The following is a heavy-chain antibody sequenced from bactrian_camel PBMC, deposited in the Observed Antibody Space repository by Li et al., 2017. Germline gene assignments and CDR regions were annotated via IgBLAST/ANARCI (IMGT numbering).Heavy chain of an antibody. Sequence: QLVESGGGLVQPGGSLRLSCAASGFVFRSHVMTWVRQAPGKGLEWVSNVDSAGDIARYGVSVQGRFTVSRDNAKNTVYLQMNSLKPEDTAVYYCVRDVYGLDYWGQGTQVTVS. CDR1: GFVFRSHV. CDR2: VDSAGDIA. V-gene: IGHV3S35*01. CDR3: VRDVYGLDY. D-gene: IGHD5*01. J-gene: IGHJ4*01.